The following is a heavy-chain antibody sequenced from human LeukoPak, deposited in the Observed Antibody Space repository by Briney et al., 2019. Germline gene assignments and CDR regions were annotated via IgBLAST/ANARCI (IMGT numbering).Heavy chain of an antibody. D-gene: IGHD3-22*01. J-gene: IGHJ4*02. Sequence: SETLSLTCAVYGGSFSGYYWSWIRQPPGKGLEWIGEINHSGSTNYNPSLKSRVTISVDTSKNQFSLKLSSVTAADTAVYYCARAKPIRGRYYYYSSGQTDYWGQGTLVTVSS. CDR1: GGSFSGYY. CDR2: INHSGST. CDR3: ARAKPIRGRYYYYSSGQTDY. V-gene: IGHV4-34*01.